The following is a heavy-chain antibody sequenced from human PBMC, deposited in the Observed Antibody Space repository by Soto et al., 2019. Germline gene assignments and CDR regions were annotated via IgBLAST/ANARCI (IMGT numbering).Heavy chain of an antibody. CDR3: AKVYFFAVGANDY. J-gene: IGHJ4*02. Sequence: EVQLLESGGGLAQPGGSLRLSCEASGFTFDSFAMSWVRQAPGKGLEWVSGISGSGGGTYYADSVKGRFTITRDNSKNTVYLEMSSLKAEDTALYYCAKVYFFAVGANDYWGQGTPFTVSS. CDR1: GFTFDSFA. V-gene: IGHV3-23*01. D-gene: IGHD3-10*01. CDR2: ISGSGGGT.